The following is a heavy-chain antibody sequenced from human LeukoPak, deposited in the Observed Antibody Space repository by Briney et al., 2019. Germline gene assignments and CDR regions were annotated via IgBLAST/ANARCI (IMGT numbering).Heavy chain of an antibody. V-gene: IGHV3-7*01. CDR1: GFMFSDYW. D-gene: IGHD2-2*01. Sequence: PGGSLKLSCAASGFMFSDYWMSWVRQAPGKGLEWVANIRPDGSDKYYVESVRGRFTISRDNAQNSLYLQMNSLRGDDSGVYYCWRWGVPAALDRWGQGTLVTVSS. CDR3: WRWGVPAALDR. J-gene: IGHJ5*02. CDR2: IRPDGSDK.